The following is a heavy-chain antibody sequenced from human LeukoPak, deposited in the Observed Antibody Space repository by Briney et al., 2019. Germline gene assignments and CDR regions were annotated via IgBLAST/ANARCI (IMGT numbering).Heavy chain of an antibody. J-gene: IGHJ4*02. D-gene: IGHD3-10*01. V-gene: IGHV4-34*01. Sequence: TSETLSLTCAVYGGSFSGYYWSWIRQPPGKGLEWIGEINHSGSTNYNPSLKSRVTISVDTSKNQFSLKLSSVTAADTAVYYCARGLYGSGSYRTSSFDYWGQGILVTVSS. CDR2: INHSGST. CDR1: GGSFSGYY. CDR3: ARGLYGSGSYRTSSFDY.